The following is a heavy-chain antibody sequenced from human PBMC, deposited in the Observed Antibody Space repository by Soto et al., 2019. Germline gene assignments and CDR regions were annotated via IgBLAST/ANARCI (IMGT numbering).Heavy chain of an antibody. CDR2: IRSKAYGGTT. V-gene: IGHV3-49*03. J-gene: IGHJ6*03. CDR1: GFTFGDYA. CDR3: TRGGLLWFGELSPRLNYYYYMDV. D-gene: IGHD3-10*01. Sequence: GGSLRLSCTASGFTFGDYAMSWFRQAPGKGLEWVGFIRSKAYGGTTEYAASVKGRFTISRDDSQSIAYLQMNSLKTEDTAVYYCTRGGLLWFGELSPRLNYYYYMDVWGKGTTVTVSS.